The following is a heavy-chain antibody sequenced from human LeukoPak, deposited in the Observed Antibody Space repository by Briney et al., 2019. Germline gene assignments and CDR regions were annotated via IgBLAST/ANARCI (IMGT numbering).Heavy chain of an antibody. V-gene: IGHV3-21*01. CDR2: YSTKSNKE. CDR3: SRGKGSSGWRGAAFDI. CDR1: GFTFSSFA. Sequence: SGGSLRLSCTASGFTFSSFAMHWVRQAPGKGLEWVSSYSTKSNKESYGDSLKGQFTIPRDNAKDSVYLQMYSLRAEDTAVYYCSRGKGSSGWRGAAFDIWGQGTMVTVSS. J-gene: IGHJ3*02. D-gene: IGHD6-19*01.